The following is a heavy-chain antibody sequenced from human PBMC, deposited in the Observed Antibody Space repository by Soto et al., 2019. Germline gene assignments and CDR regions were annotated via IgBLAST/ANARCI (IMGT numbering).Heavy chain of an antibody. Sequence: EVQLVESGGGLVKPGGSLRLSCAASGFTFSSYSMNWVRQAPGKGLEWVSSISSSSSYIYYADSVQGRFTISRDNAKNILYLQMNSLRAEDTAVYYFARNLYYYSDYSGYWGQGTLVSVSS. J-gene: IGHJ4*02. CDR1: GFTFSSYS. V-gene: IGHV3-21*01. CDR2: ISSSSSYI. D-gene: IGHD3-22*01. CDR3: ARNLYYYSDYSGY.